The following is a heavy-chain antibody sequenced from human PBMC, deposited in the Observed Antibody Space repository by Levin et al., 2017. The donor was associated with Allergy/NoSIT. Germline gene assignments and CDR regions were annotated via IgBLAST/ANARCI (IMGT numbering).Heavy chain of an antibody. V-gene: IGHV3-49*04. CDR2: IRSKAYGGTT. Sequence: QTGGSLRLSCTASGFTFGDYAMSWVRQAPGKGLEWVGFIRSKAYGGTTEYAASVKGRFTISRDDSKSIAYLQMNSLKTEDTAVYYCTRDRYYGSGYYYGMDVWGQGTTVTVSS. CDR1: GFTFGDYA. D-gene: IGHD3-10*01. J-gene: IGHJ6*02. CDR3: TRDRYYGSGYYYGMDV.